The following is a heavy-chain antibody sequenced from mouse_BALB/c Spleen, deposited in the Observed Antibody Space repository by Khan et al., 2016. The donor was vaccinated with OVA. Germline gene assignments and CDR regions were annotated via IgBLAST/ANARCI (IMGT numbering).Heavy chain of an antibody. CDR3: ARLAYYYDCEGFAY. CDR1: GFTFSTYG. Sequence: EVELVESGGDVVKPGGSLKLSCAASGFTFSTYGMSWVRQTPDKRLEWVATVSTGGHYTYYPDTVKGRSTISRDTAKNTLYLQMSSLKSEDTAMFYCARLAYYYDCEGFAYWGQGTLVTVSA. J-gene: IGHJ3*01. D-gene: IGHD1-1*01. V-gene: IGHV5-6*01. CDR2: VSTGGHYT.